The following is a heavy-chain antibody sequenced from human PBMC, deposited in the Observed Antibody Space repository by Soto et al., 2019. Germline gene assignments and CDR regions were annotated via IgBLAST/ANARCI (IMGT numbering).Heavy chain of an antibody. CDR2: ISSSGSTI. V-gene: IGHV3-11*01. CDR3: ASVSASNFNWFDP. J-gene: IGHJ5*02. CDR1: GFTFSDYY. D-gene: IGHD3-16*01. Sequence: GGSLRLSCAASGFTFSDYYMSWIRQAPGKGLEWVSYISSSGSTIYYADSVKGRFTISRDNAKNSLYLQMNSLRAEDTAVYYCASVSASNFNWFDPWGQGTLVTVSS.